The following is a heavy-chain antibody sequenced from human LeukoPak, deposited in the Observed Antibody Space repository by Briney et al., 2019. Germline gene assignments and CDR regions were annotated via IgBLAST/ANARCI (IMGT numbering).Heavy chain of an antibody. V-gene: IGHV3-30-3*01. CDR2: ISYDGSNK. CDR3: AHSYNWNLGG. CDR1: GFTFSSYA. Sequence: GGSLRLSCAASGFTFSSYAMHWVRQAPGKGLEWVAVISYDGSNKYYADSVKGRFTISRDNSKNTLYLQMNSLRAEDTAVYYCAHSYNWNLGGWGQGTLVTVSS. D-gene: IGHD1-20*01. J-gene: IGHJ4*02.